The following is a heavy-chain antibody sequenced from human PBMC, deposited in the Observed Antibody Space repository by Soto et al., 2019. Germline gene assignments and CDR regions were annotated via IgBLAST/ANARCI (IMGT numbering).Heavy chain of an antibody. D-gene: IGHD2-15*01. Sequence: QITLKESGPTLVKPTQPLTLTCTFSVFSLSTSGVGVGWIRQPPGQALEWLALLYLDDDKRYSPSLKSRLTIEMDNSQTQVVLTMTTMDTVDTATYYCAHRPSYCSGGSCYSSFDYWGQGTLVTVSS. CDR2: LYLDDDK. CDR1: VFSLSTSGVG. J-gene: IGHJ4*02. CDR3: AHRPSYCSGGSCYSSFDY. V-gene: IGHV2-5*02.